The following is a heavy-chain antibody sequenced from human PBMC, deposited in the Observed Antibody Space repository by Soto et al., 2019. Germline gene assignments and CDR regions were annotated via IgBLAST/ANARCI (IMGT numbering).Heavy chain of an antibody. Sequence: GASVKVSCKASGYTFTSYDINWVRQATEQGLEWMGWMNPNSGNTGYAQKFQGRVTMTRNTSISTAYMELSSLRSEDTAVYYCARRLGYDFWSGYSAGSIGMDVSAQGTTVTVSS. CDR1: GYTFTSYD. CDR3: ARRLGYDFWSGYSAGSIGMDV. V-gene: IGHV1-8*01. J-gene: IGHJ6*02. D-gene: IGHD3-3*01. CDR2: MNPNSGNT.